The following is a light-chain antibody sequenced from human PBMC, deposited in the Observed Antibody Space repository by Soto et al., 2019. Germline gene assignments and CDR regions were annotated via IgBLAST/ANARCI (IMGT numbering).Light chain of an antibody. J-gene: IGKJ3*01. CDR3: QQRGTWPPLVT. CDR2: DAS. V-gene: IGKV3-11*01. Sequence: EIVLTQSPATLSLSPGERATLSCRASQSVSNYLAWYQQKPGQAPRILIYDASTRATGIPVRFSASGSGTDFTLTISSLEPEDFAVYYCQQRGTWPPLVTFGPGTKVDIK. CDR1: QSVSNY.